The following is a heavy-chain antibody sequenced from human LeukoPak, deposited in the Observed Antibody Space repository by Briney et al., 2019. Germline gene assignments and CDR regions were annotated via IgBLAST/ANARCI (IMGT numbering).Heavy chain of an antibody. J-gene: IGHJ4*02. Sequence: SETLSLTCTVSGGSISNGDHYWSWIRQHPGKGLEWIGHIYYSGSTYYNPSLKSRGIISVETSKNQFSLKLSSVTAADTAVYYCARATVLLWFGELNPNYFDYWGQGTLVTVSS. V-gene: IGHV4-31*03. D-gene: IGHD3-10*01. CDR1: GGSISNGDHY. CDR3: ARATVLLWFGELNPNYFDY. CDR2: IYYSGST.